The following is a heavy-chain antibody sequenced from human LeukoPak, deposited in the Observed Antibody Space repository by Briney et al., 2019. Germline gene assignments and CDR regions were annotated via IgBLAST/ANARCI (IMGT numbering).Heavy chain of an antibody. J-gene: IGHJ6*04. CDR1: GYTFTSYA. CDR2: INAGNGNT. CDR3: AREFRSGSSYYYYYGMDV. D-gene: IGHD3-10*01. Sequence: ASVKVSYKASGYTFTSYAMHWVRQAPGQRLEWMGWINAGNGNTKYSQKFQGRVTITRDTSASTAYMELSSLRSEDTAVYYCAREFRSGSSYYYYYGMDVWGKGTTVTVSS. V-gene: IGHV1-3*01.